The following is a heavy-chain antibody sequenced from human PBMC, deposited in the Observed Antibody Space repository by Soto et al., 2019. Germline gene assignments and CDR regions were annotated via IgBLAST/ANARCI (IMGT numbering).Heavy chain of an antibody. CDR1: GGSFSDYF. CDR2: INHSGST. D-gene: IGHD6-6*01. CDR3: AGRGFASSSFHCYYYAVDV. J-gene: IGHJ6*02. V-gene: IGHV4-34*01. Sequence: SETLSLTCAVYGGSFSDYFWTWIRQPPGKGLEWIGEINHSGSTNFNPSLKSRVAISADTSRNQFSLRVTSVTAADTAVYYCAGRGFASSSFHCYYYAVDVWGQGTTVTVSS.